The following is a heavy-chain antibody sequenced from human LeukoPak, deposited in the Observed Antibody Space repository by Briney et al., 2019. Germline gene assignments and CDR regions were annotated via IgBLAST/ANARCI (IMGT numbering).Heavy chain of an antibody. J-gene: IGHJ4*02. V-gene: IGHV3-64D*06. Sequence: QPGGSLRLSSSASGFTFSNYVMHWVRQAPGKGLEYVSGISSNGGTTNYADSVKGRFTISRDNSKNTLYLQMSSLRTEDTAVYYCVNQISGWVYWGQGTLVTVSS. D-gene: IGHD6-19*01. CDR1: GFTFSNYV. CDR3: VNQISGWVY. CDR2: ISSNGGTT.